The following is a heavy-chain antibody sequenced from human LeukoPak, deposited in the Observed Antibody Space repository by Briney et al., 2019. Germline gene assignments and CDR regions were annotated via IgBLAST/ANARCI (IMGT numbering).Heavy chain of an antibody. Sequence: QPGGSLRLSCAASGFTFNTHGMHWVRQAPGKGLEWVAAIWFDGSVKHYSDAVKGRFTISRDNSLNTLYLQMNSLRVEDTAMYYCAKDTAIQFVEPAFWGQGTLVTVSS. CDR1: GFTFNTHG. D-gene: IGHD3-3*01. CDR2: IWFDGSVK. V-gene: IGHV3-33*06. J-gene: IGHJ4*02. CDR3: AKDTAIQFVEPAF.